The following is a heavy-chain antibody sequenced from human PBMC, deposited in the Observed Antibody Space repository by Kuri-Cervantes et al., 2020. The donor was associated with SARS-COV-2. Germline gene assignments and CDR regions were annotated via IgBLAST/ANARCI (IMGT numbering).Heavy chain of an antibody. CDR2: ISCSGGNT. CDR1: GFTFSSYA. V-gene: IGHV3-23*01. D-gene: IGHD5-18*01. CDR3: TRSIPEYSYGYGY. J-gene: IGHJ4*02. Sequence: GGSLRLSCAASGFTFSSYAMSWVRQAPGKGLEWVSAISCSGGNTYYADSVKGRFTISRDNSKNTLYLQMNSLKTEDTAVYYCTRSIPEYSYGYGYWGQGTLVTVSS.